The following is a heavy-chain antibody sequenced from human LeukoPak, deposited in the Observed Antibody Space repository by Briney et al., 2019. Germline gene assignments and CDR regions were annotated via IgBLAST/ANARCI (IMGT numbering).Heavy chain of an antibody. CDR3: ARQDSNTCGP. Sequence: ASVKVSCKASGYTFTGYYMHWVRQAPGQGLVWMGWINPNSGGTNYAQIFQGRVTMTRDTSISTAYMELSSLRSDDTAVYYCARQDSNTCGPWGQGTLVTVSS. J-gene: IGHJ5*02. V-gene: IGHV1-2*02. CDR1: GYTFTGYY. CDR2: INPNSGGT. D-gene: IGHD2-2*01.